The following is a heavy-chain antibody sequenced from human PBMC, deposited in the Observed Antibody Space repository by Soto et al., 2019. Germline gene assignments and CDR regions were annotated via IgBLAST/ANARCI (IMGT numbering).Heavy chain of an antibody. J-gene: IGHJ5*02. CDR2: ISSRSSTNT. V-gene: IGHV3-21*01. Sequence: EVQLVDSGGGLVNPGGSLRLSCVASGFSFSNYNMNWVRQAPGKGLEWVSSISSRSSTNTYYAASVKGRFTISRDNAKNSLYLQMNSLTAEDTAVYYCTRESSGFDPWGQGTLVAVAS. CDR1: GFSFSNYN. CDR3: TRESSGFDP.